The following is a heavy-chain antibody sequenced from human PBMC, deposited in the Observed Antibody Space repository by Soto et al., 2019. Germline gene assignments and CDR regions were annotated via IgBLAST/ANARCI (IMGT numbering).Heavy chain of an antibody. V-gene: IGHV1-3*05. J-gene: IGHJ6*02. CDR1: GYTFTSYA. Sequence: QVQLVQSGAEEKKPGASVKVSCKASGYTFTSYAMHWVRQAPGQRLEWMGWINTGNGNTKYSQKFQGRVTITRDTSASTAYMELSSLRSEDTAVYYCARDPSYYGMDVWGQGTTVTVSS. CDR3: ARDPSYYGMDV. CDR2: INTGNGNT.